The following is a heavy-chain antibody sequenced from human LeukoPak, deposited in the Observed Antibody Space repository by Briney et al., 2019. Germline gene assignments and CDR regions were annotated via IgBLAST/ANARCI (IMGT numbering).Heavy chain of an antibody. V-gene: IGHV4-34*01. CDR2: INHSGST. J-gene: IGHJ5*02. D-gene: IGHD4-11*01. Sequence: PSETLSLTCAVYGGSFSGYYWSWIRQPPGKGLEWVGYINHSGSTIYNPSLMSRVTISVDTSKNQFSLKLSSVTAADTAVYYCARGLTTVSSYNWFDPWGEGTLVTVSS. CDR3: ARGLTTVSSYNWFDP. CDR1: GGSFSGYY.